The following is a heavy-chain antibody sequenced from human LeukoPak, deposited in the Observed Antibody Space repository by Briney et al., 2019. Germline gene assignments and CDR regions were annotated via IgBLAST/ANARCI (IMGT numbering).Heavy chain of an antibody. D-gene: IGHD5-12*01. V-gene: IGHV4-59*01. CDR3: AGNSGYDWEYYYYYMDV. CDR1: GGSISSYY. Sequence: SETLSLTCTVSGGSISSYYWSWIRQPPGKGLERIGYIYYSGSTNYNPSLKSRVTISVDTSKNQFSLKLSSVTAADTAVYYCAGNSGYDWEYYYYYMDVWGKGTTVTVSS. J-gene: IGHJ6*03. CDR2: IYYSGST.